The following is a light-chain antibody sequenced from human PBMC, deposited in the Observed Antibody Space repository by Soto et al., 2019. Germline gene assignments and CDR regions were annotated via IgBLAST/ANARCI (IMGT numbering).Light chain of an antibody. Sequence: QSALTQPASVSGSPGQSITISCTGTSSDVGVYNYVSWYQQHPGKAPKLMIYDVSNRPSGVSNRFSGSKSGNTASLTISGLQAEDEGDYYCSSYTSSSTVVFGGGTTLTVL. J-gene: IGLJ2*01. V-gene: IGLV2-14*01. CDR2: DVS. CDR1: SSDVGVYNY. CDR3: SSYTSSSTVV.